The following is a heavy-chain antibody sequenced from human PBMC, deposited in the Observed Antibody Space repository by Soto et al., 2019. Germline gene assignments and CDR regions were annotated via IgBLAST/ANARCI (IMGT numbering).Heavy chain of an antibody. CDR2: IYSDGDK. Sequence: QITLKESGPTLVKPTQTLTLTCTFSGFSLGTSEVSVAWIRQPPGKALEWLALIYSDGDKRYSPSLKSRLTITPDTSKNQVVLTLTNMDPVDTAPYYCAHHKRGRGGDYWGQGTLVTVSS. J-gene: IGHJ4*02. CDR1: GFSLGTSEVS. CDR3: AHHKRGRGGDY. D-gene: IGHD3-16*01. V-gene: IGHV2-5*02.